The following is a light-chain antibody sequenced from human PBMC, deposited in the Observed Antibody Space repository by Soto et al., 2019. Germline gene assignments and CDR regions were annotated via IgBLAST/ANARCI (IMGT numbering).Light chain of an antibody. V-gene: IGKV3-11*01. CDR2: HAS. CDR1: QSVSSY. Sequence: EIVLAQSPATLSLSPWERATLSCRASQSVSSYLAWFQQKPGQAPRLLIYHASDRATGIPARFSGSGSGTDFTLTISSLEPEDFAVYYCQQRSTWPITFGQGTRLEIK. CDR3: QQRSTWPIT. J-gene: IGKJ5*01.